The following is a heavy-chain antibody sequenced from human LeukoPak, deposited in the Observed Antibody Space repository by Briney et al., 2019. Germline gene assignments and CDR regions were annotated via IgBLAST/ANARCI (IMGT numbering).Heavy chain of an antibody. V-gene: IGHV1-69*05. Sequence: SVKVSCKASGGTFSSYAISWVRQAPGQGLEWMGGIIPIFGTANYAQKFQGRVTITTDESTGTAYMELSSLRSEDTAVYYCAREALGYCSSTSCSRRRWFDPWGQGTLVTVSS. D-gene: IGHD2-2*01. CDR1: GGTFSSYA. CDR2: IIPIFGTA. CDR3: AREALGYCSSTSCSRRRWFDP. J-gene: IGHJ5*02.